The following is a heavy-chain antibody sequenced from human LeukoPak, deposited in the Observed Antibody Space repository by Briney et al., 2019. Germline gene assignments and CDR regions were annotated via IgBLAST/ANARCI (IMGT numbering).Heavy chain of an antibody. CDR2: IIPIFGTA. V-gene: IGHV1-69*13. CDR3: ARDLGRDGYKKFDY. CDR1: GGTFISYA. D-gene: IGHD5-24*01. Sequence: SVKVSCKASGGTFISYAISWVRQAPGQGLEWMGGIIPIFGTANYAQKFQGRVTITADESTSTAYMELSSLRSEDTAVYYCARDLGRDGYKKFDYWGQGTLVTVSS. J-gene: IGHJ4*02.